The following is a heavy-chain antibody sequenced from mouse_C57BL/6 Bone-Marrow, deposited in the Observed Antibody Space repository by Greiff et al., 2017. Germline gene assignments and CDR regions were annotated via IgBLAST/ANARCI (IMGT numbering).Heavy chain of an antibody. CDR1: GFTFTDYY. J-gene: IGHJ2*01. CDR3: ARDYYQDYLDY. Sequence: VHVQQSGPVLAKPGPSVKISCKASGFTFTDYYMHWVKQSHGKSLEWIGLVYPYNGGTRYNQKFKGKAPLTVDTSSSTAYMELNSLTSVDSAVYDGARDYYQDYLDYWGQGTTLTVSS. CDR2: VYPYNGGT. D-gene: IGHD1-1*01. V-gene: IGHV1-36*01.